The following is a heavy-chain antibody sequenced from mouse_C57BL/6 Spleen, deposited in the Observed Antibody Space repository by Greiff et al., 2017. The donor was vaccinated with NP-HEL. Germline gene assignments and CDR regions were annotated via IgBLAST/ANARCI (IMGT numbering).Heavy chain of an antibody. CDR2: INPNNGGT. J-gene: IGHJ3*01. D-gene: IGHD2-4*01. CDR3: ARSGYYDYAWFAY. V-gene: IGHV1-26*01. CDR1: GYTFTDYY. Sequence: VQLQQSGPELVKPGASVKISCKASGYTFTDYYMNWVKQSHGKSLEWIGDINPNNGGTSYNQKFKGKATLTVDKSSSTAYMELRSLTSEDSAVYYCARSGYYDYAWFAYWGQGTLVTVSA.